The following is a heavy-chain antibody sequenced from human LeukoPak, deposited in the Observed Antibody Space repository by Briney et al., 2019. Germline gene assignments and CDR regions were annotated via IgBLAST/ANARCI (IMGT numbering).Heavy chain of an antibody. V-gene: IGHV1-18*01. D-gene: IGHD4-17*01. CDR3: ARVGYGDYAGDY. J-gene: IGHJ4*02. CDR1: DYTFTNYG. CDR2: INTYNGHT. Sequence: EASVKVSCKASDYTFTNYGINWVRQAPGQGLEWMGWINTYNGHTKYAPRFQGRITMTTDTSTTTAYMELRALRSDDTAVYYCARVGYGDYAGDYWGQGTLVTVSS.